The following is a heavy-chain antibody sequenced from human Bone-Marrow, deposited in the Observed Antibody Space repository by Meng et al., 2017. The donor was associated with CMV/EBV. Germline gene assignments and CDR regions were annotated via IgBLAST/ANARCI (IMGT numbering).Heavy chain of an antibody. Sequence: ASGFTICVYCVRWCRQVPGKGLEWVSGVNWNGGSTDYADSVKGRFTISRDNAKNSLYLQMHSLRAEDTALYYCVRGGTITTGHWFDPWGQGTLVTVSS. V-gene: IGHV3-20*03. CDR1: GFTICVYC. CDR2: VNWNGGST. J-gene: IGHJ5*02. D-gene: IGHD4-11*01. CDR3: VRGGTITTGHWFDP.